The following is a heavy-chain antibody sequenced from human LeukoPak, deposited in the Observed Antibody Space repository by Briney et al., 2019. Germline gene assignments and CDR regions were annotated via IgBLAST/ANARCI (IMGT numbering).Heavy chain of an antibody. CDR3: TRGETGVGTSFDY. CDR1: GDNVSSNSAA. CDR2: TYYRSKWYN. Sequence: SQTLSLTCAISGDNVSSNSAAWNWIRQSPSRGLEWLGRTYYRSKWYNDYAVSVKSRITISPDTSKNQFSLQLNSVTPEDMAVYYCTRGETGVGTSFDYWGQGTLVTVSS. J-gene: IGHJ4*02. D-gene: IGHD3-10*01. V-gene: IGHV6-1*01.